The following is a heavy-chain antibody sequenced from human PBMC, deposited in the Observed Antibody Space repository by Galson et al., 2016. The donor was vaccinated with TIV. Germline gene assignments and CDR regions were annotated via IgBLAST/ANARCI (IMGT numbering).Heavy chain of an antibody. CDR2: INPHNGDT. V-gene: IGHV1-2*06. J-gene: IGHJ4*02. CDR3: ARGVDCFTY. Sequence: SVKVSCKASGYMFTGYHLHWVRQAPGQGPEWMGRINPHNGDTDYAQKLQGRVTMTRDTSISTAYIELWRLTFDDTAVYFCARGVDCFTYGGQGSLVTVSS. CDR1: GYMFTGYH. D-gene: IGHD2-21*01.